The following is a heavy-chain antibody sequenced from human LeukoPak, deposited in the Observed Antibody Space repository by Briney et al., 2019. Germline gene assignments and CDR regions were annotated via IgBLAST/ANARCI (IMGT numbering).Heavy chain of an antibody. CDR1: GGTFSSYA. J-gene: IGHJ4*02. CDR3: GSSYCSSTSCRGGGYFDY. D-gene: IGHD2-2*01. Sequence: SVKVSCKASGGTFSSYAISWVRQAPGQGLEWMGRIIPILGIANYAQKFQGRVTITADKSTSTAYMELSSLRSEDTAVYYWGSSYCSSTSCRGGGYFDYWGQGTLVTVSS. CDR2: IIPILGIA. V-gene: IGHV1-69*04.